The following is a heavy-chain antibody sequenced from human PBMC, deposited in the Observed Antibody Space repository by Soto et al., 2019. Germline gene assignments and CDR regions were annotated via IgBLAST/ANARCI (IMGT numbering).Heavy chain of an antibody. D-gene: IGHD3-16*01. V-gene: IGHV3-23*01. CDR3: AKAGRGHSYAYYFDY. CDR1: GFTFSSYA. Sequence: LRLSCAASGFTFSSYAMIWVRQAPGKGLEWVSAISGRGASTYFADSVKGRFTISRDNSKNTLSLQMNSLRVDETGIYYCAKAGRGHSYAYYFDYWGQGTLVTVSS. CDR2: ISGRGAST. J-gene: IGHJ4*02.